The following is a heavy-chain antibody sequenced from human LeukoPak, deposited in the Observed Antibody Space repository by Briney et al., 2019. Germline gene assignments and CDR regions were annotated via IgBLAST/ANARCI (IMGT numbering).Heavy chain of an antibody. Sequence: HRASVKVSCKASGYTFTGYYMHWVRQAPGQGLEWMGWINPNSGGTNYARKFQGRVTMTRDTSISTAYMELSRLRSDDTAVYYCARNFFTSSWQNYYYYGMDVWGQGTTVTVSS. D-gene: IGHD6-13*01. V-gene: IGHV1-2*02. J-gene: IGHJ6*02. CDR2: INPNSGGT. CDR1: GYTFTGYY. CDR3: ARNFFTSSWQNYYYYGMDV.